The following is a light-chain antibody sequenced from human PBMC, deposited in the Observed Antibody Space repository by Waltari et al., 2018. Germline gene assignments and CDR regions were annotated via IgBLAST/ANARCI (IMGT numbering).Light chain of an antibody. J-gene: IGKJ1*01. Sequence: DIVMTQSPDSLAVSLGERATMNCKSSQSVLYSSNNKNYLAWYQQKPGQPPKLLIYWASTRESGVPDRFSGSGSGTDFTFPISSLQAEDVAVYYCQQYYSTPLTFGQGTKVEIK. CDR3: QQYYSTPLT. CDR1: QSVLYSSNNKNY. CDR2: WAS. V-gene: IGKV4-1*01.